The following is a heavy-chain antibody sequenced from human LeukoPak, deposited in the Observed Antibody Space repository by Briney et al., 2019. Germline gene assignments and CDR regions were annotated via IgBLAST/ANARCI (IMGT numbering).Heavy chain of an antibody. CDR2: IYYSGIT. J-gene: IGHJ4*02. D-gene: IGHD1-26*01. V-gene: IGHV4-39*01. Sequence: PSETLSLTCTVSGGSISSSSYYWGWIRQPPGNGLEWIGSIYYSGITHYNPSLKSRVTISVDTSKNQFSLKLSSVTAADTAVYYCARNLGGNYIFDSWGQGTLVTVSS. CDR1: GGSISSSSYY. CDR3: ARNLGGNYIFDS.